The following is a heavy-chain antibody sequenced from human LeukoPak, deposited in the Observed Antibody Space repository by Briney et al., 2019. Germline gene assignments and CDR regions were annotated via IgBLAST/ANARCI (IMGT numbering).Heavy chain of an antibody. CDR3: ARPYCSAGNCYSNFDS. V-gene: IGHV4-39*07. CDR1: GGSISSSSYY. CDR2: IYYSGST. D-gene: IGHD2-15*01. Sequence: SETLSLTCTVSGGSISSSSYYWGWIRQPPGKGLEWIGSIYYSGSTYYNPSLKSRVTISVDTSKNQFSLKLSSVTAADTAVYYCARPYCSAGNCYSNFDSWGQGTLVTVSS. J-gene: IGHJ4*02.